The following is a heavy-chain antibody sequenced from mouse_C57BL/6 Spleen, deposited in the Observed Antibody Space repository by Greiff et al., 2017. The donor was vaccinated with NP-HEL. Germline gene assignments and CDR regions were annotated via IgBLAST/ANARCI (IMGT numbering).Heavy chain of an antibody. Sequence: DVKLVESGGGLVQPGGSMKLSCVASGFTFSNYWMNWVRQSPEKGLEWVAQIRLKSDNYATHYAESVKGRFTISRDDSKSSVYLQMNNIRAEDTGIYYCTGQDYYYWYFDVWGTGTTVTVSS. CDR1: GFTFSNYW. CDR3: TGQDYYYWYFDV. CDR2: IRLKSDNYAT. V-gene: IGHV6-3*01. J-gene: IGHJ1*03. D-gene: IGHD1-1*01.